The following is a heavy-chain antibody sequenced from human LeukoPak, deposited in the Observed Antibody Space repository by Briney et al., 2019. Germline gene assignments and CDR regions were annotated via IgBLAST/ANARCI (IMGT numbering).Heavy chain of an antibody. CDR2: INHSGST. CDR3: ARDRSGWYYFDY. J-gene: IGHJ4*02. V-gene: IGHV4-34*01. CDR1: GGSFSGYY. D-gene: IGHD6-19*01. Sequence: SETLSLTCAVYGGSFSGYYWSWIRQPPGKGLEWIGEINHSGSTNYNPSLKSRVTMSVDTSKNQFSLKLSSVTAADTAVYYCARDRSGWYYFDYWGQGTLVTVSS.